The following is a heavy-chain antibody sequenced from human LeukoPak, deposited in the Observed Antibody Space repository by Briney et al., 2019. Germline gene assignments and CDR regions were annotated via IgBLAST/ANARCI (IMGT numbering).Heavy chain of an antibody. V-gene: IGHV3-33*01. CDR1: GFTFSSFG. D-gene: IGHD5-24*01. J-gene: IGHJ5*02. CDR3: VRGVGVSRFNYFDP. CDR2: IWYDASDR. Sequence: GGSLRLSCAASGFTFSSFGMHWVRQAPGKGLEWVAVIWYDASDRYYADSVKGRFTISRDNSKSTLFLQMNSLRDDDTAVYYCVRGVGVSRFNYFDPWGQGTLVVVSS.